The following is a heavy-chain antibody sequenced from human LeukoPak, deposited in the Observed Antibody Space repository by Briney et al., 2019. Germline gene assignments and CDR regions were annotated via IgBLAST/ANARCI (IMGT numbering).Heavy chain of an antibody. Sequence: GGSLRLSCAASGFTFSSYWMSWVRQAPGKGLEWVANIKEDGGEIHFVDSMKGRFTISRDNAKNSLYLQMNSLRGDDTAVYYCARDRHPFDYWGQGTLVTVSS. J-gene: IGHJ4*02. CDR1: GFTFSSYW. D-gene: IGHD6-6*01. CDR3: ARDRHPFDY. CDR2: IKEDGGEI. V-gene: IGHV3-7*03.